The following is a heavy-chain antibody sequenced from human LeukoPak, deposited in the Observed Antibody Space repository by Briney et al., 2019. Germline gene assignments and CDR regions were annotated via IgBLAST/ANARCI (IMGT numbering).Heavy chain of an antibody. CDR1: GGSISSGDYY. V-gene: IGHV4-30-4*08. CDR2: IYYSGST. J-gene: IGHJ4*02. D-gene: IGHD4-11*01. Sequence: PSETLSLTCTVSGGSISSGDYYWSWIRQPPGKGLEWIGYIYYSGSTYYNPSLKSRVTISVDTSKNQFSLKLSSVTAADTAVYYCASYHDYLYYFDYWGQGTLVTVSS. CDR3: ASYHDYLYYFDY.